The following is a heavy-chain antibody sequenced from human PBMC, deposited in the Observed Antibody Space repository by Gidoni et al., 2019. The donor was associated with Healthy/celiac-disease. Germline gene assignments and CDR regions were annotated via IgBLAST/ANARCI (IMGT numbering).Heavy chain of an antibody. CDR1: GGSISCGDYY. CDR2: IYYSGST. CDR3: ARGSFDIDYGDYEARYSWFDP. J-gene: IGHJ5*02. V-gene: IGHV4-30-4*01. D-gene: IGHD4-17*01. Sequence: QVQLQASGPGLVKPPQTLSLTCTVSGGSISCGDYYWSGIRQPPGKGLEWIGYIYYSGSTYYNPSLKSRVTISVDTSKNKFSLKLSSVTAADTAVYYCARGSFDIDYGDYEARYSWFDPWGQGTLVTVSS.